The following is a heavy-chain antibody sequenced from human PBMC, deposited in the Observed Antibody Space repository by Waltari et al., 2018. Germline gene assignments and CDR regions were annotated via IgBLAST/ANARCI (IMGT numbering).Heavy chain of an antibody. J-gene: IGHJ4*02. CDR1: GFTFSSYG. CDR3: AKGGQQQLVYFDY. D-gene: IGHD6-13*01. Sequence: QVQLVESGGGVVQPGRSLRLSCAASGFTFSSYGMHWVRQAPGKGLGWVAVIWYDGSNKYYADSVKGRFTISRDNSKNTLYLQMNSLRAEDTAVYYCAKGGQQQLVYFDYWGQGTLVTVSS. V-gene: IGHV3-33*06. CDR2: IWYDGSNK.